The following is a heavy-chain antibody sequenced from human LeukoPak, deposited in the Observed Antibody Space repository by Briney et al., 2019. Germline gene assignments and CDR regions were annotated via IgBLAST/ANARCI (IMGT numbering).Heavy chain of an antibody. Sequence: SETLSLTCAVYGGSFSGYYWSWIRQPPGKGLEWIGEINHSGSTNYNPSLKSRVTISVDTSKNQFSLKLSSVTAADTAVYYCARIRYYYDSSGHPRMDYWGQGTLVTVSS. CDR3: ARIRYYYDSSGHPRMDY. CDR2: INHSGST. V-gene: IGHV4-34*01. D-gene: IGHD3-22*01. CDR1: GGSFSGYY. J-gene: IGHJ4*02.